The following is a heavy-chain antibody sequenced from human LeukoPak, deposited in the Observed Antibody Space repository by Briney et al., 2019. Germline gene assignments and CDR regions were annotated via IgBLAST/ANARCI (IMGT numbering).Heavy chain of an antibody. CDR1: GFTFSSYG. J-gene: IGHJ5*02. CDR3: AKDPYCSSSSCYTWWFDP. V-gene: IGHV3-30*02. D-gene: IGHD2-2*02. Sequence: PGGSLRPSCAASGFTFSSYGMHWVRQAPGKGLEWVAFIQYDGSTKYYADSVKGRFTISRDNSKNTLYLQMNSLRAEDTAVYYCAKDPYCSSSSCYTWWFDPWGQGTLVTVSA. CDR2: IQYDGSTK.